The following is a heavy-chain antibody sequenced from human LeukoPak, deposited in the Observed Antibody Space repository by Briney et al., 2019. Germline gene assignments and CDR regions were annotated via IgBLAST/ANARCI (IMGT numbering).Heavy chain of an antibody. CDR3: ARDLAPANYGDLEPLDS. V-gene: IGHV3-30-3*01. CDR1: GFIFSSXX. D-gene: IGHD4-17*01. Sequence: PGGSLRLSCAASGFIFSSXXXXXVRQAPGKGXXXXXXXXYDGSNKYYADSVMGRFTISRDNSKNRLYLQMHSLRPEDTAVYYCARDLAPANYGDLEPLDSWGQGTLVTVSS. J-gene: IGHJ4*02. CDR2: XXYDGSNK.